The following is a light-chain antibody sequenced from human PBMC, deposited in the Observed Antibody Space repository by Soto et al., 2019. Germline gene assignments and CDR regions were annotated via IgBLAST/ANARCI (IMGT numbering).Light chain of an antibody. V-gene: IGLV1-40*01. CDR1: SSDVGAYDY. CDR2: GNS. Sequence: QSALTQPPSASGSPGQSVTISCTGTSSDVGAYDYVSWYQQLPGTAPKLLIFGNSNRPSGVPDRLSGSKSGTSASLAITGLQAEDEADYYCQSYDSSLSGVVFGGGTKLTVL. J-gene: IGLJ2*01. CDR3: QSYDSSLSGVV.